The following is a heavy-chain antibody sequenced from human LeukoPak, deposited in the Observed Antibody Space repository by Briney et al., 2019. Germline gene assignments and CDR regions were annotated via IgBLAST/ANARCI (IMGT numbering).Heavy chain of an antibody. Sequence: GGSLSLSCAASGFTFSSYAMNWARHAPGKGLEWVSAISGSGGNTHYADSVKGRFTISRDNAKNSLYLQMNSLRAEDTAVYYCAREGALIVATGLQGYYYYYYMDVWGKGTTVTISS. V-gene: IGHV3-23*01. J-gene: IGHJ6*03. D-gene: IGHD5-12*01. CDR3: AREGALIVATGLQGYYYYYYMDV. CDR1: GFTFSSYA. CDR2: ISGSGGNT.